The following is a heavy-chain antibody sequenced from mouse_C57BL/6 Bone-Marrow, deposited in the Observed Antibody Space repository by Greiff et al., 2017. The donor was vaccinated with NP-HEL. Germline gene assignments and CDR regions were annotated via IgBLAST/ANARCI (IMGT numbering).Heavy chain of an antibody. V-gene: IGHV5-4*01. Sequence: EVQGVESGGGLVKPGGSLKLSCAASGFTFSSYAMSWVRQTPEKRLEWVATISDGGSYTYYPDNVKGRFTISRDNAKNNLYLQMSHLKSEDTAMYYCARGAAQATVDYWGQGTTLTVSS. J-gene: IGHJ2*01. CDR2: ISDGGSYT. D-gene: IGHD3-2*02. CDR3: ARGAAQATVDY. CDR1: GFTFSSYA.